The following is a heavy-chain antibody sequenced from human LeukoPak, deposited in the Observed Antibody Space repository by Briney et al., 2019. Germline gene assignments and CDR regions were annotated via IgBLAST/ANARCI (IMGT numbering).Heavy chain of an antibody. CDR1: GYTFTSYD. CDR3: ARARQNYYDSSGYLNDAFDI. D-gene: IGHD3-22*01. CDR2: MNPNSGNT. J-gene: IGHJ3*02. Sequence: SVKVSCKASGYTFTSYDINWVRQATGQGLEWMGWMNPNSGNTGYAQKFQGRVTMTRNTSISTAYMELSSLRSEDTAVYYCARARQNYYDSSGYLNDAFDIWGQGTMVTVSS. V-gene: IGHV1-8*01.